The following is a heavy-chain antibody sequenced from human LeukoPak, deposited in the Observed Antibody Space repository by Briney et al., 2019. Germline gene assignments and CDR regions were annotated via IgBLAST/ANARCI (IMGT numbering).Heavy chain of an antibody. Sequence: KTSETLSLTCAVYGGSFSGYYWSWIRQPPGKGLEWIGEINHSGSTNYNPSLKSRVTISVDTSKNQFSLRLTSVTAADTAVYYCASLPWIQLWNHYWGQGTLVTVSS. CDR3: ASLPWIQLWNHY. CDR1: GGSFSGYY. D-gene: IGHD5-18*01. CDR2: INHSGST. V-gene: IGHV4-34*01. J-gene: IGHJ4*02.